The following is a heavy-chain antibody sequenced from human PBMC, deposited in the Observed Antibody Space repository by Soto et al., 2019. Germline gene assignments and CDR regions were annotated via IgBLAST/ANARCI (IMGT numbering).Heavy chain of an antibody. Sequence: ASVKVSCKASGYTFTGYYMHWVRQAPGQGREWMGWINPNSGGTNYAQKLQGWVTMPRDTSISTAYMELSRLRSDDTAVYYCARSLGYSYGSNWFEPWGQGTLVTVSS. CDR3: ARSLGYSYGSNWFEP. D-gene: IGHD5-18*01. J-gene: IGHJ5*02. CDR1: GYTFTGYY. V-gene: IGHV1-2*04. CDR2: INPNSGGT.